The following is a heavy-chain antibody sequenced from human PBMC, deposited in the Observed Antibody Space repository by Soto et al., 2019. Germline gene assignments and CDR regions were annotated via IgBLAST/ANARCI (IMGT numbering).Heavy chain of an antibody. CDR1: GGTFSSYA. CDR2: IIPIFGTA. J-gene: IGHJ1*01. Sequence: ASVKVSCKASGGTFSSYAISWVRQAPGQGLEWVGGIIPIFGTANYAQKFQGRVTITADESTSTAYMELSSLRSEDTAVYYCARGRDSSGYYLAEYFQHWGQGTLVTVSS. V-gene: IGHV1-69*13. CDR3: ARGRDSSGYYLAEYFQH. D-gene: IGHD3-22*01.